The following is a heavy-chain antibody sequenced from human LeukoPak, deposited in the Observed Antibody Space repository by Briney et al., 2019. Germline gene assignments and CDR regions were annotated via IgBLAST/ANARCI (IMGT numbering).Heavy chain of an antibody. V-gene: IGHV4-31*03. Sequence: SETLSLTCTVSGGSISSGGYYWSWIRQHPGKGLEWIGYIYYSGSTYYNPSLKSRVTISVDTSKNQFSLKLSSVTAADTAVYYCAREFRYYHDSSGYYLSNYFDYWGQGTLVTVSS. CDR3: AREFRYYHDSSGYYLSNYFDY. CDR1: GGSISSGGYY. D-gene: IGHD3-22*01. CDR2: IYYSGST. J-gene: IGHJ4*02.